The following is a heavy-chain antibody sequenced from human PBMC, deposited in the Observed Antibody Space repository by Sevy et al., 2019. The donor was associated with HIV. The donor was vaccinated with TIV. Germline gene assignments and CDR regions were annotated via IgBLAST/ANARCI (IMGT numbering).Heavy chain of an antibody. CDR1: GFTFSSYG. D-gene: IGHD3-10*01. CDR2: ISYDGSNK. V-gene: IGHV3-30*18. Sequence: GGSLRLSCAASGFTFSSYGMHWVRQAPGKGLEWVAVISYDGSNKYYADSVKGRFTISRDNSKNTLYLQMNSLRAEDTAVYYCAKGDSGTYYYGSGSYSFPYYYYGMDVWGQGTTVTVSS. J-gene: IGHJ6*02. CDR3: AKGDSGTYYYGSGSYSFPYYYYGMDV.